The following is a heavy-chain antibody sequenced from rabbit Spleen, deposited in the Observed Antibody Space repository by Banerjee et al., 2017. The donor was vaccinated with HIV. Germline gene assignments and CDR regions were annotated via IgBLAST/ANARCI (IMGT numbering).Heavy chain of an antibody. CDR2: IYSGSSGVT. Sequence: QEQLEESGGDLVKPEGSLTLTCTASGFSFSSNSMSWVRQAPGKGLEWIACIYSGSSGVTYYASWARGRFTISKTSSTTVTLQMTSLTAADTATYFCVRDLYASGSNVGYSFKLWGPGTLVTVS. CDR3: VRDLYASGSNVGYSFKL. V-gene: IGHV1S45*01. J-gene: IGHJ4*01. CDR1: GFSFSSNS. D-gene: IGHD7-1*01.